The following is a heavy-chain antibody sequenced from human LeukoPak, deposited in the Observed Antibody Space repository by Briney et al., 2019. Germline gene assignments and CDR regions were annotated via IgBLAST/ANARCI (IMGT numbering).Heavy chain of an antibody. CDR1: GYTLTELS. CDR2: FDPEDGET. V-gene: IGHV1-24*01. Sequence: ASVKVSCKVSGYTLTELSMHWVRQAPGKGLEWMGGFDPEDGETIYAQKFQGRVTMTEDTSTDTAYMELGSLRSEDTAVYYCAILTIGHYYYMDVWGKGTTVTVSS. CDR3: AILTIGHYYYMDV. J-gene: IGHJ6*03. D-gene: IGHD3-9*01.